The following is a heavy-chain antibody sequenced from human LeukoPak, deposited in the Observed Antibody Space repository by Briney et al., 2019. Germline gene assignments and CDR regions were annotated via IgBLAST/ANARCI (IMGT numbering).Heavy chain of an antibody. D-gene: IGHD3-22*01. CDR3: ARHVVAVGFDY. Sequence: SGGSLRLSCAASGFTFSSYNMNWVRQAPGKGLEWVSSITSSSSYIYYADSVMGRFTISRDNANNSLYLQMNSLRAEDTAVYYCARHVVAVGFDYWGQGTLVTVSS. CDR2: ITSSSSYI. J-gene: IGHJ4*02. CDR1: GFTFSSYN. V-gene: IGHV3-21*01.